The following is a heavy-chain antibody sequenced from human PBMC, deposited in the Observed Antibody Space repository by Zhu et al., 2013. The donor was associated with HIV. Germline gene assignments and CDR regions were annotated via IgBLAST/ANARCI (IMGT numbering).Heavy chain of an antibody. CDR1: GGTFSSYA. D-gene: IGHD3-3*01. CDR2: IIPIFGTA. V-gene: IGHV1-69*01. J-gene: IGHJ6*02. Sequence: QVQLVQSGAEVKKPGSSVKVSCKASGGTFSSYAISWVRQAPGQGLEWMGGIIPIFGTANYAQKFQGRVTITADESTSTAYMELSSLRSEDTAVYYCARDTRSLWSGYYSSQTDYYYGMDVWGQGTTVTVSS. CDR3: ARDTRSLWSGYYSSQTDYYYGMDV.